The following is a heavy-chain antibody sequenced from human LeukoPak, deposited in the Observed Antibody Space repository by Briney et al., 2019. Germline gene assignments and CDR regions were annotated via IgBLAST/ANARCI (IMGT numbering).Heavy chain of an antibody. Sequence: SQTLSLTCTVSGGSISSGSYYWSWNRQPAGKGLEWIGRIYTSGSTNYNPSLKSRVTISVDTSKNQFSLKLSSVTAADTAVYYCARYYGSGSKTVRAIDYWGQGTLVIVSS. CDR1: GGSISSGSYY. D-gene: IGHD3-10*01. CDR3: ARYYGSGSKTVRAIDY. J-gene: IGHJ4*02. CDR2: IYTSGST. V-gene: IGHV4-61*02.